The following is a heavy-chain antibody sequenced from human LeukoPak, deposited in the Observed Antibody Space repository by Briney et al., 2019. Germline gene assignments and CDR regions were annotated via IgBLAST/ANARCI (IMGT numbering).Heavy chain of an antibody. V-gene: IGHV3-48*02. Sequence: PGGSLRLSCAASGFTFSSFSMNWVRRAPGKGLEWVSYISSGSSPIYYADSVKGRFTISRDHVKNSLFLQMSSLRDEDTAVYYCARDRGAAAVSYGMDVWGQGTLVTVSS. CDR3: ARDRGAAAVSYGMDV. D-gene: IGHD6-13*01. J-gene: IGHJ6*02. CDR2: ISSGSSPI. CDR1: GFTFSSFS.